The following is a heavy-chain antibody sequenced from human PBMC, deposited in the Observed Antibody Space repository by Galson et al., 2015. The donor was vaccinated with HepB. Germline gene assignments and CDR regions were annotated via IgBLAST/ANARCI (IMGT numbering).Heavy chain of an antibody. J-gene: IGHJ4*02. CDR1: GYTFTSNH. V-gene: IGHV1-46*01. D-gene: IGHD2/OR15-2a*01. Sequence: SVKVSCKASGYTFTSNHMHWVRQAPGQGLEWMGIINAVTGGTTYAQKFQGRVTMTKDASTSTVYMELSSLRSEDTAVYYCARDLRSNIIRLLDYWGQGTLVTVSS. CDR2: INAVTGGT. CDR3: ARDLRSNIIRLLDY.